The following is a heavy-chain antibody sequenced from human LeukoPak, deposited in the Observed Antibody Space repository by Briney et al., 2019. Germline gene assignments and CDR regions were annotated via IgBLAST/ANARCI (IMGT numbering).Heavy chain of an antibody. CDR3: LRDPSSGGSRGY. J-gene: IGHJ4*02. Sequence: GGSLRLSCAASGFTFSSYSMNWVRQAPGKGLEWVSSISSSSSYMYYADSVKGRFTISRDNAKSSLYLQTNSLRVEDTAVYYCLRDPSSGGSRGYWGQGTLVTVSS. D-gene: IGHD2-15*01. CDR1: GFTFSSYS. CDR2: ISSSSSYM. V-gene: IGHV3-21*01.